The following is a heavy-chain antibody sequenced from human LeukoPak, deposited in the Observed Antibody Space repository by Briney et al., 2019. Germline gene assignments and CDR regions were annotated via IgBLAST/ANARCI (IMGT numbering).Heavy chain of an antibody. J-gene: IGHJ6*01. CDR1: GFTFSSYA. D-gene: IGHD6-13*01. CDR2: ISGSGGST. CDR3: AKSLYSSSWYGDYYYYGMDV. V-gene: IGHV3-23*01. Sequence: GGSLRLSCAASGFTFSSYAMSWVRQAPGTGLEWVSAISGSGGSTYYADSVKGRFTISRDNSKNTLYLQMNSLRAEDTAVYYCAKSLYSSSWYGDYYYYGMDVWGQGTTVSVSS.